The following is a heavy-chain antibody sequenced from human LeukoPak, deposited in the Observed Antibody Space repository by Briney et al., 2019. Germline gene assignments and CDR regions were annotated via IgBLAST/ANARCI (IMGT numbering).Heavy chain of an antibody. CDR3: AKGPPGSDNDWYFDL. D-gene: IGHD6-19*01. V-gene: IGHV1-69*13. J-gene: IGHJ2*01. CDR1: GGTFSSYA. Sequence: ASVKVSCKASGGTFSSYAISWVRQAPGQGLEWMGGIIPIFGTANYAQKFQGRVTITADESTSTAYMELSSLRFEDTAVYFCAKGPPGSDNDWYFDLWGRGTLVTVSS. CDR2: IIPIFGTA.